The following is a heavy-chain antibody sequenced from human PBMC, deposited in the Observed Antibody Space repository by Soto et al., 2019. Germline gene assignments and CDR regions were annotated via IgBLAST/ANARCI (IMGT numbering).Heavy chain of an antibody. CDR1: GDTFTDYY. Sequence: QVQLMQSGAEVKKPGASVKVSCKASGDTFTDYYIHWVRQAPGQGLEWMGTVNPSGGHTTYAQHFLGRVRTTGDTSTSTLYMEVTSLTSDDTAIYYCARGGLVVVVTAALDYWGQGTLVTVSS. D-gene: IGHD2-21*02. V-gene: IGHV1-46*01. J-gene: IGHJ4*02. CDR2: VNPSGGHT. CDR3: ARGGLVVVVTAALDY.